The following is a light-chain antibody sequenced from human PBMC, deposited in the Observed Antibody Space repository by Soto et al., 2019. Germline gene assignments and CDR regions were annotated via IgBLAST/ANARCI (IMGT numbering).Light chain of an antibody. Sequence: DIPLTQSPSTLSASVGDRVTITCRASQSVRGWLAWYQQKPGKAPKLLIYDASGLESGVPSRFSGSGSGTEFTLTISSLQPDDFATYYCQQYNVYSAFGQGTKVEIK. CDR1: QSVRGW. J-gene: IGKJ1*01. CDR3: QQYNVYSA. V-gene: IGKV1-5*01. CDR2: DAS.